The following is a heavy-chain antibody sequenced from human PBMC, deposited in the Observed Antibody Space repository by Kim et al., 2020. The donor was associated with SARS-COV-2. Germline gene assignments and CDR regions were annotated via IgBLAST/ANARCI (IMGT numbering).Heavy chain of an antibody. J-gene: IGHJ5*01. CDR2: ISPSGTT. D-gene: IGHD3-22*01. V-gene: IGHV4-4*02. CDR3: ARAVSSAWHLRYYFDS. CDR1: GCSISSSNW. Sequence: SETLSLTCAVSGCSISSSNWWSWVRQPPGEGLEWIGEISPSGTTEYNPSLKRRVTISIDKSKNQFSLGLNSVTAADTAVYYCARAVSSAWHLRYYFDSWG.